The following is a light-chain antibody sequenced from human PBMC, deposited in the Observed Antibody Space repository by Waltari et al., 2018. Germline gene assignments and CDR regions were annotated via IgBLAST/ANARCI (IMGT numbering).Light chain of an antibody. CDR3: MQGRHWPWT. CDR2: KVS. J-gene: IGKJ1*01. Sequence: DVVMTQSPLYLPVTLGQPASISCRSREGLIYSDGHTYLSWFHQRPGQSPRRLIYKVSNRDSGVPDRFSGSGSGTDFTLKISRVEAEDVGVYYCMQGRHWPWTFGQGTKVEIK. CDR1: EGLIYSDGHTY. V-gene: IGKV2-30*01.